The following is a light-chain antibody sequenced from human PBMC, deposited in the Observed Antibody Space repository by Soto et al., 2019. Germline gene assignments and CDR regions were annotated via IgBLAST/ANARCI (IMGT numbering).Light chain of an antibody. Sequence: QSVLTQPPSASGTPGQRVTLSCSGSSSNIGSNYVYWYQQLPGTAPKLLIYRNNQRPSGVPDRFSGSKSGSSASLAISGLRSEDEADYYCAAWDDTNWVFGGGTKLTVL. CDR2: RNN. CDR1: SSNIGSNY. V-gene: IGLV1-47*01. J-gene: IGLJ3*02. CDR3: AAWDDTNWV.